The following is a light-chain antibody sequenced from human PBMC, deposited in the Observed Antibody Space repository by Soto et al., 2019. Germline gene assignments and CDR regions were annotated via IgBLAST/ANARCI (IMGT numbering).Light chain of an antibody. CDR2: KAS. CDR3: QQYKNFFS. J-gene: IGKJ3*01. Sequence: DIQLTKSPSSLSSSVGDRVTITCRASQSISNWLAWYQQRPGQAPKLLIYKASNLVRGVPSRFSGSGSGTEFTPAIAGLQPDDFGPFYCQQYKNFFSFGPGTKVHL. V-gene: IGKV1-5*03. CDR1: QSISNW.